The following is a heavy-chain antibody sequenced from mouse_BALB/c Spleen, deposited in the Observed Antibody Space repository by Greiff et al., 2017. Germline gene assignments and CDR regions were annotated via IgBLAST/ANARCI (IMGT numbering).Heavy chain of an antibody. J-gene: IGHJ3*01. V-gene: IGHV1-69*02. CDR3: TRAYYGKVPWFAY. Sequence: QVQLQHPGAELVRPGASVKLSCKASGYTFTSYWINWVKQRPGQGLEWIGNIYPSDSYTNYNQKFKDKATLTVDKSSSTAYMQLSSPTSEDSAVYYCTRAYYGKVPWFAYWGQGTLVTVSA. CDR1: GYTFTSYW. D-gene: IGHD2-10*01. CDR2: IYPSDSYT.